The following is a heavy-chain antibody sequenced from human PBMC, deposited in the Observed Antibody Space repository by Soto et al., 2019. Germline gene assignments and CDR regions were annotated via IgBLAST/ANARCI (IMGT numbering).Heavy chain of an antibody. CDR3: ARESEDLTSNFDY. V-gene: IGHV3-21*06. J-gene: IGHJ4*02. Sequence: VRQAPGKGLEWVSSISSTTNYIYYGDSMKGRFTISRDNAKNSLYLEMNSLRAEDTAVYYCARESEDLTSNFDYWGQGTLVTVSS. CDR2: ISSTTNYI.